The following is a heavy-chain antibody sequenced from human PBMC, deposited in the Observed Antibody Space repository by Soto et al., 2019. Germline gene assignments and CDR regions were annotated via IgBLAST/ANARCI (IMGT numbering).Heavy chain of an antibody. J-gene: IGHJ5*02. D-gene: IGHD5-12*01. CDR2: IYHSGST. CDR3: ARVLLNSGYANWFDP. V-gene: IGHV4-30-2*01. Sequence: WSWIRQPPGKGLEWIGYIYHSGSTYYNPSLKSRVTISVDRSKNQFSLKLSSVTAADTAVYYCARVLLNSGYANWFDPWGQGTLVTVSS.